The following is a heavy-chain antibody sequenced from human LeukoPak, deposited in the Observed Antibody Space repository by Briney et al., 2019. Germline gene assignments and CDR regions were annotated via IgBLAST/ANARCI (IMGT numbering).Heavy chain of an antibody. V-gene: IGHV3-23*01. J-gene: IGHJ4*02. Sequence: GGSLRLSCVASGFTLSSYMMSWVRQAPGKGLEWVSGISGSAGGTFYSDSVRGRFTISRDSPKNTLYLQMSSLRVEDTAVYYCTKDPLDYWGQGTLVTVSS. CDR2: ISGSAGGT. CDR3: TKDPLDY. CDR1: GFTLSSYM.